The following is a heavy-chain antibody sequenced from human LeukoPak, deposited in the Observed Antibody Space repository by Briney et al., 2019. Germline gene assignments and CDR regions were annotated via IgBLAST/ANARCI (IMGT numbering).Heavy chain of an antibody. J-gene: IGHJ4*02. V-gene: IGHV4-59*01. CDR1: GGSITSYY. CDR2: IYYSGST. Sequence: ETLSLTCSVSGGSITSYYWSWIRQPPGKGLEWIGYIYYSGSTNHNPSLKSRVTMSVDTSTNQVSLKLSSVTAADTAIYFCARGGTVTTFDSWGQGTLVTVSS. D-gene: IGHD4-17*01. CDR3: ARGGTVTTFDS.